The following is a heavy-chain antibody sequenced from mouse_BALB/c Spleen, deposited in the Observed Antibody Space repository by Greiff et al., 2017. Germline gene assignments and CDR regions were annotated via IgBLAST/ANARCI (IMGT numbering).Heavy chain of an antibody. CDR1: GYTFSSYW. V-gene: IGHV1-9*01. J-gene: IGHJ4*01. CDR3: ASPIYYGSRDAMDY. D-gene: IGHD1-1*01. Sequence: QVQLQQSGAELMKPGASVKISCKATGYTFSSYWIEWVKQRPGHGLEWIGEILPGSGSTNYNEKFKGKATFTADTSSNTAYMQLSSLTSEDSAVYYCASPIYYGSRDAMDYWGQGTSVTVSS. CDR2: ILPGSGST.